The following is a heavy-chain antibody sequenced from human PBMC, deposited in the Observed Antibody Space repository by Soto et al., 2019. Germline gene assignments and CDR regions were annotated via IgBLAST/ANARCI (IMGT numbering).Heavy chain of an antibody. CDR1: GGSIGGDS. V-gene: IGHV4-59*01. D-gene: IGHD2-8*01. Sequence: QLQLQESGPGLVKPSETLSLTCTVSGGSIGGDSWSWIRQSPVKGLDFIGYIYHSGSTNYNPSLKSRVTISMDTSKNQFSLRLSSVTAADTAVYYCARAGIVQVSYAMDVWGQGTTVTVSS. J-gene: IGHJ6*02. CDR2: IYHSGST. CDR3: ARAGIVQVSYAMDV.